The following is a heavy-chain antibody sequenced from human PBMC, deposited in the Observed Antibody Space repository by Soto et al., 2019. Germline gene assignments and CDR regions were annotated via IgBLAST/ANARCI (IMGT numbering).Heavy chain of an antibody. J-gene: IGHJ4*02. CDR1: GGTFSSYA. V-gene: IGHV1-69*13. D-gene: IGHD6-19*01. Sequence: SVKVSCKASGGTFSSYAISWVRQAPGQGLEWMGGIIPIFGTADYAQKFQGRVTITADESTSTAYMELSSLRSEDTAVYYCASRLQWLDRGAFDYWGQGTLVTVSS. CDR3: ASRLQWLDRGAFDY. CDR2: IIPIFGTA.